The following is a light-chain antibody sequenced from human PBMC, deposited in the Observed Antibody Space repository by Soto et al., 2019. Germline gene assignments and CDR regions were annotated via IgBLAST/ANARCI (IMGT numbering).Light chain of an antibody. V-gene: IGKV3-11*01. CDR2: DTS. CDR1: QSVSSY. CDR3: QQRSIWPPIT. Sequence: EIVLTQSPATLSLSPGERATLSCRASQSVSSYLAWYQQKPGQAPRLLIYDTSNRATGIPARFSGSGSGTDFTLTISSLDPEDFAVYYCQQRSIWPPITFGQGTRLEMK. J-gene: IGKJ5*01.